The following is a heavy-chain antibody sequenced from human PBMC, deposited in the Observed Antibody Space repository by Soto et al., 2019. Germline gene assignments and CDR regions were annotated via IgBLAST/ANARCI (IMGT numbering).Heavy chain of an antibody. J-gene: IGHJ4*02. Sequence: EVQLVESGGGLVQPGGSLRLSCAASGFTFDDYAMHWVRQAPGKGLEWVSGLSWNSVSIGYADSVKGRFTISRDNAKNSLYLQMNSLRPDDSALYYCTILLGASHPTAATNDSAASALGWGQGTLVNVSS. CDR3: TILLGASHPTAATNDSAASALG. V-gene: IGHV3-9*01. D-gene: IGHD7-27*01. CDR2: LSWNSVSI. CDR1: GFTFDDYA.